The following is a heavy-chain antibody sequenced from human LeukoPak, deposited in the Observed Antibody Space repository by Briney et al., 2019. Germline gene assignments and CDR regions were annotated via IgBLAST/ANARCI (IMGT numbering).Heavy chain of an antibody. V-gene: IGHV3-73*01. Sequence: GGPLRLSCAASGFTFSGSAMHWVRQASGKGLEWLGRIRSKADSYTTAYAASVKGRFIVSRDDSKNTAYLQMNSLKTEDTAVYYCRAAADLNDYWGQGTLVTVSS. D-gene: IGHD6-13*01. CDR3: RAAADLNDY. J-gene: IGHJ4*02. CDR2: IRSKADSYTT. CDR1: GFTFSGSA.